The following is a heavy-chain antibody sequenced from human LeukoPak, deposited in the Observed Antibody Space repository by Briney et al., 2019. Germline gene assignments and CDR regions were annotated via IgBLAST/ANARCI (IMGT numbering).Heavy chain of an antibody. CDR3: ARDEYSSGWYAY. CDR1: GGSFSGYY. CDR2: INHSGST. Sequence: PSETXXLTXAXXGGSFSGYYWSWIRQPPGKGLEWIGEINHSGSTNYNPSLKRRVNISVDTSKKQFSLKLSSVTAADTAVYYCARDEYSSGWYAYWGQGTLVTVSS. J-gene: IGHJ4*02. V-gene: IGHV4-34*01. D-gene: IGHD6-19*01.